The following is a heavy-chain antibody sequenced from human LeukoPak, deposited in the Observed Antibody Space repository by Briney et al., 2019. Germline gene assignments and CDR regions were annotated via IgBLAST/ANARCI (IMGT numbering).Heavy chain of an antibody. CDR1: GFTFSSYW. V-gene: IGHV3-7*03. CDR3: ARDRVPAAILPYYGMDV. CDR2: INHNGNVN. J-gene: IGHJ6*02. D-gene: IGHD2-2*02. Sequence: PGGSLRLSCAASGFTFSSYWMNWARQAPGKGLEWVASINHNGNVNYYVDSVKGRFTISRDNAKNSLYLQMSSLRAEDTAVYYCARDRVPAAILPYYGMDVWGQGTTVTVSS.